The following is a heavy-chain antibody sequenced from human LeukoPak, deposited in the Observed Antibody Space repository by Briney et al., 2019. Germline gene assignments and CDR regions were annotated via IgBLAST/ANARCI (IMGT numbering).Heavy chain of an antibody. Sequence: SEALSLTCTVSGGSISSYYWSWIRQPPGKGLEWIGYIYYSGSTNYNPSLKSRVTISVDTSKNQFSLKLSSVTAADTAVYYCARGYRSGYYPGWGQGTLVTVSS. J-gene: IGHJ4*02. D-gene: IGHD3-22*01. CDR2: IYYSGST. CDR1: GGSISSYY. V-gene: IGHV4-59*01. CDR3: ARGYRSGYYPG.